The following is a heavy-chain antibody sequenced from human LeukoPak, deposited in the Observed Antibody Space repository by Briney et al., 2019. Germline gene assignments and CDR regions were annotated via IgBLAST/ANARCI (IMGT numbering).Heavy chain of an antibody. Sequence: PSGGSLRLSCAASGFTFSSYAMSWVRQIPGKGLEWVSAISGSDAGTYYADSVKGRFTISRDNSKNTLYLQMNRLRAEDTAVYYCAKGSRGSCSRTYCYPFDYWGQGTLVTVSS. CDR3: AKGSRGSCSRTYCYPFDY. J-gene: IGHJ4*02. CDR2: ISGSDAGT. D-gene: IGHD2-2*01. CDR1: GFTFSSYA. V-gene: IGHV3-23*01.